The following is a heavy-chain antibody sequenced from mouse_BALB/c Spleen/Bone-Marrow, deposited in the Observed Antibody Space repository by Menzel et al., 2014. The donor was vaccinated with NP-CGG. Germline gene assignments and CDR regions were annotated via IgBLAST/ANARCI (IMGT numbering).Heavy chain of an antibody. CDR2: IYPYNGGT. V-gene: IGHV1S29*02. CDR3: AGGGAYWYFDV. CDR1: GYTFTDYN. Sequence: EVQLQQSGPVLVKPGASVKISCKASGYTFTDYNMHWVKQSHGKSLEWIGYIYPYNGGTGYNQKFKNKATLTVDNSSSTAYMEFRSLTSEDSAVYYCAGGGAYWYFDVWGAGTTVTVSS. J-gene: IGHJ1*01.